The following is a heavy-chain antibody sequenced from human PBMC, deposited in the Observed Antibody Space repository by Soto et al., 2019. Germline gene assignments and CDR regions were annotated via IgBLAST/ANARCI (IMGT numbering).Heavy chain of an antibody. CDR3: ASKKSPNGPFDY. CDR1: GGTFSSYA. Sequence: SVKVSCKASGGTFSSYAISWVRQAPGQGLEWMGGIIPIFGTANYAQKFQGRVTITADESTSTAYMELSSLRSEDTAVYYCASKKSPNGPFDYWGQGTLVTVSS. D-gene: IGHD1-1*01. J-gene: IGHJ4*02. V-gene: IGHV1-69*13. CDR2: IIPIFGTA.